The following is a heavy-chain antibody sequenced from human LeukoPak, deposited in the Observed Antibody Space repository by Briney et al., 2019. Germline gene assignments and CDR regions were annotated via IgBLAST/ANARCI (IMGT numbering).Heavy chain of an antibody. D-gene: IGHD6-19*01. CDR3: ARVESGWYPGED. V-gene: IGHV3-21*01. Sequence: GGSLRLSCAASGFSFSSYSMTWVRQAPAKGLEWVSSINSRSTYIHYAASVKGRFTISRDNAKNSLYLQMNSLRAEDTAVYHCARVESGWYPGEDWGQGILVTVSS. CDR2: INSRSTYI. J-gene: IGHJ4*02. CDR1: GFSFSSYS.